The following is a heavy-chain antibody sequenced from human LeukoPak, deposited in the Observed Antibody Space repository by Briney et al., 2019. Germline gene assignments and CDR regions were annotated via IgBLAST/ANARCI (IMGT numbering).Heavy chain of an antibody. CDR3: ARERRTLYFDY. CDR2: MYHSGST. V-gene: IGHV4-38-2*02. J-gene: IGHJ4*02. D-gene: IGHD1-1*01. Sequence: SETLSFTCTVSGYSISSGYYWGWIRQSPGKGLEWIGSMYHSGSTYYNPSLKSRLTISVETSKNQLFLRLNSVTAADTAVYYCARERRTLYFDYWGQGTLVIVSS. CDR1: GYSISSGYY.